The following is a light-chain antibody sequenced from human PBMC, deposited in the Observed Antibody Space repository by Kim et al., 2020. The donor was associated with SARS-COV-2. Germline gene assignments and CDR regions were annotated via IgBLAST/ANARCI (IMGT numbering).Light chain of an antibody. CDR1: SLRSYS. Sequence: SSELTQDPAVSVALEQTVRITCQGDSLRSYSTSWYQQKPGQPPVRVIYDKNNRPSGIPDRFSGSSSGNTASLTITGAQAEDEADYYCNSWDTSGYRVFGGGTQLTVL. CDR3: NSWDTSGYRV. CDR2: DKN. V-gene: IGLV3-19*02. J-gene: IGLJ2*01.